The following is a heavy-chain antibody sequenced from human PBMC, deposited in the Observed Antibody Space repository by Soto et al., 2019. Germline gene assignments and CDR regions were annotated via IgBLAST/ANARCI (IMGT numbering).Heavy chain of an antibody. J-gene: IGHJ6*02. V-gene: IGHV3-23*01. CDR1: GFTFSSSA. D-gene: IGHD3-3*01. CDR3: AKGPTVFGAVISFDYYYGMYV. Sequence: GSLRLSCTASGFTFSSSAMSWVRQAPWRGLEWVSGISGSGAGTYYADSVKGRFTISRDNSKNTLYLQMSGLRAEDAAVYYCAKGPTVFGAVISFDYYYGMYVWGQGTPVTVSS. CDR2: ISGSGAGT.